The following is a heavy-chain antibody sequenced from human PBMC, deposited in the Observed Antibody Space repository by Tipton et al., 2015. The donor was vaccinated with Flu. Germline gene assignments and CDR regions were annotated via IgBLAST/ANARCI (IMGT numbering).Heavy chain of an antibody. Sequence: SLRLSCAASAFTFSSYEMNWVRQAPGKGLEWVSYISSSGSTIYYAYSVKGRFTISRDNAKNSLYLQMNSLRAEDTAVYYCARDTRVVVVAATYYDYYGMDVWGQGTTVTVSS. CDR2: ISSSGSTI. D-gene: IGHD2-15*01. CDR3: ARDTRVVVVAATYYDYYGMDV. CDR1: AFTFSSYE. J-gene: IGHJ6*02. V-gene: IGHV3-48*03.